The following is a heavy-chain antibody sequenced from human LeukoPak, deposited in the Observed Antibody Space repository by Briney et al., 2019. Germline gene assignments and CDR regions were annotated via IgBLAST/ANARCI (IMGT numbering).Heavy chain of an antibody. CDR1: GGSISSYY. J-gene: IGHJ6*03. CDR2: IYTSGSI. V-gene: IGHV4-4*07. D-gene: IGHD3-22*01. CDR3: ARGDYSDTSGYYPDYYYFYMDV. Sequence: SETLSLTCTVSGGSISSYYWSWIRQPAGKGLEWIGRIYTSGSITYNPFLKSRVSMSVDTSKNQFSLKLSSVTAADTAVYYCARGDYSDTSGYYPDYYYFYMDVWGKGTTVTISS.